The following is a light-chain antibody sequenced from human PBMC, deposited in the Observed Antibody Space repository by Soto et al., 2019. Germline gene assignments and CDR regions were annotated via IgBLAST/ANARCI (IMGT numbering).Light chain of an antibody. CDR2: DAS. CDR3: QQRSNWPLIT. Sequence: EIVLTQSPDTLSVSPGERATLSCRASQTVGSYLAWYQQKPGQAPRLLIYDASNRATGIPARFSGSGSGTDFTLTISSLEPEDFAVYYCQQRSNWPLITFGQGTRLEIK. CDR1: QTVGSY. J-gene: IGKJ5*01. V-gene: IGKV3-11*01.